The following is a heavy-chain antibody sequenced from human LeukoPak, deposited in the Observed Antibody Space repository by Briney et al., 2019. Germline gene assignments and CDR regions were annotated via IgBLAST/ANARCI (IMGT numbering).Heavy chain of an antibody. CDR1: GGSISSGDYY. V-gene: IGHV4-30-4*01. J-gene: IGHJ4*02. CDR3: ARSQVGYSYGYFVY. CDR2: IYYSGST. D-gene: IGHD5-18*01. Sequence: SQTLSLTCTVSGGSISSGDYYWSWIRQPPGKGLEWIGYIYYSGSTYYSPSLKSRVTISVDTSKNQFSLKLSSVTAADTAVYYCARSQVGYSYGYFVYWGQGTLVTVSS.